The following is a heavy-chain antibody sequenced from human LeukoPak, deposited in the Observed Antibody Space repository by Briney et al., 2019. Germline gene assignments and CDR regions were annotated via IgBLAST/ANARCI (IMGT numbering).Heavy chain of an antibody. CDR3: AKQLNWNLPPYFDY. D-gene: IGHD1-1*01. CDR2: ISSSGGST. V-gene: IGHV3-23*01. J-gene: IGHJ4*02. CDR1: GFTFSTYA. Sequence: QPGGSLRLSCAASGFTFSTYAMSWVRQAPGKGLEWVSTISSSGGSTYYADSVKGRFTISRDNSKNTLYLQMNSLRAEDTAVYYCAKQLNWNLPPYFDYWGQGTLVTVSS.